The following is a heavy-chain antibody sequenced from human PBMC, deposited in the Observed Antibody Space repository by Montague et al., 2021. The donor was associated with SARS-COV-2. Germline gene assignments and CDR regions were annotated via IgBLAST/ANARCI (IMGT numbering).Heavy chain of an antibody. Sequence: SETLSLICTVSGGSISTYYWSWIRQPPGKGLEWIGYIYYSGSTNYNPSLKSRVTISVDTSKNQFSLKLSSVTAADTAVYYCARHGPFVVVTAIHDTFDIWGQGTMVTVSS. CDR3: ARHGPFVVVTAIHDTFDI. CDR1: GGSISTYY. V-gene: IGHV4-59*08. J-gene: IGHJ3*02. CDR2: IYYSGST. D-gene: IGHD2-21*02.